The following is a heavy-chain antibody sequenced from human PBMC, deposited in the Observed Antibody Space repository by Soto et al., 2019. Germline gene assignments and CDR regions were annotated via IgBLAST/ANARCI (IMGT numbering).Heavy chain of an antibody. D-gene: IGHD2-2*01. V-gene: IGHV4-34*01. J-gene: IGHJ6*02. CDR1: GGSFSGYY. Sequence: SETLSLTCAVYGGSFSGYYWSWIRQPPGKGLEWIGEINHSGSTNYNPSLKSRVTISVDTPKNQFSLKLSSVTAADTAVYYCARGRGRVVPAALNNYYYYYGMDVWGQGTTVTVSS. CDR2: INHSGST. CDR3: ARGRGRVVPAALNNYYYYYGMDV.